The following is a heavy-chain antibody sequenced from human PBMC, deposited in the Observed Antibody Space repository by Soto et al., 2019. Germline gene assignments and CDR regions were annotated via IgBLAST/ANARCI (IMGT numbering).Heavy chain of an antibody. CDR3: ARARKAAAGSFDY. D-gene: IGHD6-13*01. Sequence: ASVKVSCKASGYTFTGYYMHWVRQAPGQGLGWMGWINPNSGGTNYAQKFQGRVTMTRDTSISTAYMELSRLRSDDTAVYYCARARKAAAGSFDYWGQGTLVTVSS. V-gene: IGHV1-2*02. CDR1: GYTFTGYY. CDR2: INPNSGGT. J-gene: IGHJ4*02.